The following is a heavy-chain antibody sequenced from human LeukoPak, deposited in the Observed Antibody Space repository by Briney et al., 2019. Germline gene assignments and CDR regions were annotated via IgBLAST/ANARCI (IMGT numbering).Heavy chain of an antibody. V-gene: IGHV1-2*02. CDR1: GYTFTGYY. CDR3: ATDLLLWFGESRGVY. J-gene: IGHJ4*02. Sequence: ASVKVSCKASGYTFTGYYMHWVRQAPGQGLEWMGWINPNSGGTNYAQKFQGRVTMTRDTSISTAYMELSRLRSDDTAVYYCATDLLLWFGESRGVYWGQGTLVTVSS. D-gene: IGHD3-10*01. CDR2: INPNSGGT.